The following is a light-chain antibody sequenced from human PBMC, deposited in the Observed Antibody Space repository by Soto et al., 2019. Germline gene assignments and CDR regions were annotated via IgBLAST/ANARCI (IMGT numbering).Light chain of an antibody. Sequence: QSALTQPASVSGSPGQSITISCTGTSGDVGTYNLVSWYQQLPGKAPKLMLYEGTKRPSGISIRFSGSKSGNTASLTISGLQAEDEADYYCCSYAGSSTYVFGTGTQLTVL. V-gene: IGLV2-23*01. CDR3: CSYAGSSTYV. CDR2: EGT. J-gene: IGLJ1*01. CDR1: SGDVGTYNL.